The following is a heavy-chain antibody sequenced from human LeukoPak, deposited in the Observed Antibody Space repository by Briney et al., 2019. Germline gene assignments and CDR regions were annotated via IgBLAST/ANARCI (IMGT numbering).Heavy chain of an antibody. D-gene: IGHD3-3*01. J-gene: IGHJ4*02. CDR1: GFTFDDYA. CDR3: AKDNSAGGYDFWSGYYSYFDY. Sequence: GGSLRLSCAASGFTFDDYAMHWVRQAPGKGLEWVSGISWNSGSIGYADSLKGRFTISRDNAKNSLYLQMNSLRAEDMALSYCAKDNSAGGYDFWSGYYSYFDYWGQGTLVTVSS. CDR2: ISWNSGSI. V-gene: IGHV3-9*03.